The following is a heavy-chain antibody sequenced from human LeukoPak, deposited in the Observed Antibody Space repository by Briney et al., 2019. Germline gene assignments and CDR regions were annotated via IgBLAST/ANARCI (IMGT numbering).Heavy chain of an antibody. D-gene: IGHD6-19*01. CDR1: GFTFSRNW. CDR3: AKDRRDSSGWYDWFDL. Sequence: GGSLRLSCAASGFTFSRNWVSWVRQAPGKGLEWVSGVSGSGVSTYYADSVKGRFTISRDNSKNTLSLQMNSLRAEDTAVYYCAKDRRDSSGWYDWFDLWGQGTLVTVSS. CDR2: VSGSGVST. V-gene: IGHV3-23*01. J-gene: IGHJ5*02.